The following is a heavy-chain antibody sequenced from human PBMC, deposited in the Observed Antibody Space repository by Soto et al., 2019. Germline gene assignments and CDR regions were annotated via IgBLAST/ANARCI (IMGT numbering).Heavy chain of an antibody. J-gene: IGHJ4*02. D-gene: IGHD2-15*01. CDR2: INPNGGST. Sequence: GAPVKVSCKASGYSFTTYYMHWVRQAPGQGLEWLGIINPNGGSTTYAQKFQGRVTMTRDTSTSTVYLELSSLRSEDTAVYYCARAGYCSGGTCFHGNCDYWGQGTLVTVSS. V-gene: IGHV1-46*01. CDR3: ARAGYCSGGTCFHGNCDY. CDR1: GYSFTTYY.